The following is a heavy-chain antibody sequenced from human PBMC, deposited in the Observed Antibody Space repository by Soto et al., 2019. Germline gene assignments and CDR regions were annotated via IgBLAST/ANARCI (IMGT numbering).Heavy chain of an antibody. CDR1: GFIFSSYA. D-gene: IGHD6-19*01. CDR3: AKGPLGAGAGTERDFDY. V-gene: IGHV3-23*01. J-gene: IGHJ4*02. Sequence: EVQLLESGGGMAQPGGSLRLSCAPSGFIFSSYAMNWVRQAPGKGLEWVSAITGSGGTRYYADSVKGRFTISRDNSKNTLFLQMNSLRADDTAIYYCAKGPLGAGAGTERDFDYWGQGTLVTVSS. CDR2: ITGSGGTR.